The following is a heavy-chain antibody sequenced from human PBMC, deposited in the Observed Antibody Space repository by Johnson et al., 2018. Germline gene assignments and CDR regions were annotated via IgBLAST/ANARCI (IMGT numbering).Heavy chain of an antibody. D-gene: IGHD3-22*01. J-gene: IGHJ6*02. CDR2: IWYDGSNK. V-gene: IGHV3-33*01. CDR3: ARSETYYDSGGYYDTYYGMDF. CDR1: GFSFSNYG. Sequence: VQLVESGGGVVQPGRSLRLSCAASGFSFSNYGMHWVRQAPGKGLEWVAVIWYDGSNKYYGHSVRGRFTISRDNSKNTLYLQMSSLRAEDTAVYFCARSETYYDSGGYYDTYYGMDFWGQGTPVTVSS.